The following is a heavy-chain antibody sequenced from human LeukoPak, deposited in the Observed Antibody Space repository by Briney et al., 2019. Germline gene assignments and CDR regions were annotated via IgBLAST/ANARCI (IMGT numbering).Heavy chain of an antibody. D-gene: IGHD5-18*01. CDR3: ARDIRGYSYGY. CDR2: IYHSGST. J-gene: IGHJ4*02. Sequence: SGTLSLTCAVSGGSISSSNWWSWFRPPPGKGLEWIGEIYHSGSTNCNPSLKSRVTISVDKSKNQFSLKLSSVTAADTAVYYCARDIRGYSYGYWGQGTLVTVSS. V-gene: IGHV4-4*02. CDR1: GGSISSSNW.